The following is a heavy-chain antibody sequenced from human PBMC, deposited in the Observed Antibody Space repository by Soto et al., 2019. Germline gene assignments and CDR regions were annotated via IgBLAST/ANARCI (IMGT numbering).Heavy chain of an antibody. CDR3: ARDLPGTTKSNWFDP. Sequence: ASVKVSCKASGGTFSSYAISWVRQAPGQGLEWMGGIIPIFGTANYAQKFQGRVTITADESTSTAYMELSSLRSEGTAVYYCARDLPGTTKSNWFDPWGQGTLVTVSS. V-gene: IGHV1-69*13. J-gene: IGHJ5*02. CDR2: IIPIFGTA. D-gene: IGHD1-1*01. CDR1: GGTFSSYA.